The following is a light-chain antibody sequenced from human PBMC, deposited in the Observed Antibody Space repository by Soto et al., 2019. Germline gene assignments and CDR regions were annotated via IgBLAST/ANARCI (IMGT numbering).Light chain of an antibody. V-gene: IGKV1-39*01. Sequence: DIEMTQSPSSLSASVGETVTIICRARQSIKKFLNWYQQKPGQAPKLLMYGASTLQRGVPSRLSGSASGTEFVLTISNLQPADFAMYFCQQSHTTPTFGQGTRLEIK. CDR1: QSIKKF. J-gene: IGKJ5*01. CDR2: GAS. CDR3: QQSHTTPT.